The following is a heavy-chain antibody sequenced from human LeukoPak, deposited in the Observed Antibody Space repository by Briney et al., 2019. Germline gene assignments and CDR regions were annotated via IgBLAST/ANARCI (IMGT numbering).Heavy chain of an antibody. Sequence: PSETLSLTCTVSGDSISSRSYYWGWIRQPPGKGLEWIGSIYYSGSTYYNPSLKSRVTISVDTSKNQFSLRLSSVTAADTAVYYCARVLGGYHYYGMDVWGQGTTVTVSS. J-gene: IGHJ6*02. CDR3: ARVLGGYHYYGMDV. CDR2: IYYSGST. D-gene: IGHD2-15*01. CDR1: GDSISSRSYY. V-gene: IGHV4-39*07.